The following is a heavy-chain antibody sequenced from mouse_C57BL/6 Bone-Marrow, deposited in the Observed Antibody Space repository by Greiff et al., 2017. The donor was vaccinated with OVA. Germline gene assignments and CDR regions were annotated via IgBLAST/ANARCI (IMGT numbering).Heavy chain of an antibody. J-gene: IGHJ2*01. CDR1: GYTFTGYW. V-gene: IGHV1-9*01. CDR2: ILPGSGST. CDR3: ATITTVVGRELFDY. Sequence: QVQLQQSGAELLKPGASVKLSCKATGYTFTGYWIEWVKQRPGHGLEWIGEILPGSGSTNYNEKFKGKATFTADTSSNTAYMQLSSLTTEDSAIYYCATITTVVGRELFDYWGQGTTLTVSS. D-gene: IGHD1-1*01.